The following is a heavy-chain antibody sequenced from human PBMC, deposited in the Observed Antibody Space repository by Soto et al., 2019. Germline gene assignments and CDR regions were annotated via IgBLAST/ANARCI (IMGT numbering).Heavy chain of an antibody. V-gene: IGHV1-46*03. J-gene: IGHJ4*02. D-gene: IGHD6-6*01. CDR1: GYICTNFY. CDR2: INPNGGSK. CDR3: TRGLASGDY. Sequence: QVQLVQPGAEVKKPVASVKFSCKASGYICTNFYIHWVRQAPGQGLEWIGIINPNGGSKNYAQNFQGRVTMTRDTSTSTVYMDLSSLSSEDTAVYYCTRGLASGDYWGQGTLITVSS.